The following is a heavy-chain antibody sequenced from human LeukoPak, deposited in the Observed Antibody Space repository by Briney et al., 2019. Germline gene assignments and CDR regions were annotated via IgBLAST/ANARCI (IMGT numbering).Heavy chain of an antibody. D-gene: IGHD3-22*01. CDR3: ASGYYYDSSGYFWV. CDR2: IWSDATNQ. Sequence: GGSLRLSCEASGFTFSHFGMHWVRQAPGKGLEWVAVIWSDATNQYYGDSVKGRFTISRDNSKNTLYLQMNSLRAEDTAVYYCASGYYYDSSGYFWVWGQGTLVTVSS. V-gene: IGHV3-30*02. J-gene: IGHJ4*02. CDR1: GFTFSHFG.